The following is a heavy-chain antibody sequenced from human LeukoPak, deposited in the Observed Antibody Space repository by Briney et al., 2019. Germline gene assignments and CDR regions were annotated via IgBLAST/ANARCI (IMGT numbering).Heavy chain of an antibody. CDR1: GDSIGSYY. Sequence: SSETLSLTCTVSGDSIGSYYWSWIRQPAGKGLEWIGRIYISGSIDYNPSLKSRVTTSVDPSKNQLSLELSSVTAADTAVYYCARVSVAGYSSSWYPFDYWGQGILVTVSS. V-gene: IGHV4-4*07. J-gene: IGHJ4*02. CDR2: IYISGSI. D-gene: IGHD6-13*01. CDR3: ARVSVAGYSSSWYPFDY.